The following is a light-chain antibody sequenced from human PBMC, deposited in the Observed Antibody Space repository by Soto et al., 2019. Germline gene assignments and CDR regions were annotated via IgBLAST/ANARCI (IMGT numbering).Light chain of an antibody. V-gene: IGKV1-39*01. J-gene: IGKJ2*03. CDR1: RSIRTY. CDR2: TAS. CDR3: QQTYSSFNS. Sequence: DIQVTQSPSSLSASVGDRVTITCRASRSIRTYLNWYQQRPGKPPKLLIQTASTLQGGVPSRFSGSGSGTDFTLTISRLQPEDFATYYCQQTYSSFNSFGQGTKLEIK.